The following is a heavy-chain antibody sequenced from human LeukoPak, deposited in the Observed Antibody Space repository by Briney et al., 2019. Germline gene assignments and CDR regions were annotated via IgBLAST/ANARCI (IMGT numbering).Heavy chain of an antibody. CDR2: IKQDGSEK. CDR3: ARDDGEGAFDI. J-gene: IGHJ3*02. Sequence: PGGSLRLSCVVSGITLSNYGMTWVRQAPGKGLEWVANIKQDGSEKYYVDSVKGRFTISRDNANNSLYLQMNSLRAEDTAVYYCARDDGEGAFDIWGQGTMVTVSS. V-gene: IGHV3-7*01. CDR1: GITLSNYG. D-gene: IGHD4-17*01.